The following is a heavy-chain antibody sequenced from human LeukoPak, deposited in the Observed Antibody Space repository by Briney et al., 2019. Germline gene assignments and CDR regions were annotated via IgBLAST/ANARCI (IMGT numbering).Heavy chain of an antibody. CDR1: GGSISSYY. J-gene: IGHJ3*02. Sequence: SETLSLTCTVSGGSISSYYWSWIRQPPGKGLEWIGYIYYSGSTNYNPSLKSRVTISVVTSKNQFSLKLSSVTAADTAVYYCARYRRPSRFGYSSGWGENAFDIWGQGTMVTVSS. CDR2: IYYSGST. V-gene: IGHV4-59*01. D-gene: IGHD6-19*01. CDR3: ARYRRPSRFGYSSGWGENAFDI.